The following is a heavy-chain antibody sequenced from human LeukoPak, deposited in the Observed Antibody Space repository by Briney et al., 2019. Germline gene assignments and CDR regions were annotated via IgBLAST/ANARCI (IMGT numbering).Heavy chain of an antibody. CDR3: AKDRGDYGLYFYYYMLV. J-gene: IGHJ6*03. D-gene: IGHD4-17*01. CDR2: ISGSGGST. Sequence: GGSLRLSCAASGFTLISYSVSSVRQAPGRGLEWVSAISGSGGSTYYADSVKGRFTISRDNSKNTLYLQMNSLRAEDTAVYYCAKDRGDYGLYFYYYMLVGGKGTTVTVSS. V-gene: IGHV3-23*01. CDR1: GFTLISYS.